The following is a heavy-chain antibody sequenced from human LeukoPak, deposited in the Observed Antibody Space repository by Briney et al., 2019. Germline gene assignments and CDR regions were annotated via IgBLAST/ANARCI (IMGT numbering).Heavy chain of an antibody. J-gene: IGHJ4*02. CDR2: INSDGSST. D-gene: IGHD1-7*01. CDR3: ARDRRLELLYFDY. V-gene: IGHV3-74*01. CDR1: GFTFSSYW. Sequence: GGSLRLSCAASGFTFSSYWMHGVRQAPGKGLVWVSRINSDGSSTSYADSVKGRFTISRDNAKNTLYLQTNSLRAEDTALYYCARDRRLELLYFDYWGQGTLVTVSS.